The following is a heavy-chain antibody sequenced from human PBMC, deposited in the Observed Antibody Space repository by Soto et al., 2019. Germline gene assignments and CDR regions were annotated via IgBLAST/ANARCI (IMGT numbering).Heavy chain of an antibody. V-gene: IGHV3-7*01. CDR1: GFTFSTYW. CDR3: TRDRGMVITTTGYFDY. J-gene: IGHJ4*02. CDR2: IEQEGSEA. D-gene: IGHD2-15*01. Sequence: PGGSLRLSCAASGFTFSTYWMSWVRRAPGKGLEWVANIEQEGSEAYYVDSVKGRFTISRDNAQNSLYLQMNSLRAEDTAVYYCTRDRGMVITTTGYFDYWGQGTLVTVSS.